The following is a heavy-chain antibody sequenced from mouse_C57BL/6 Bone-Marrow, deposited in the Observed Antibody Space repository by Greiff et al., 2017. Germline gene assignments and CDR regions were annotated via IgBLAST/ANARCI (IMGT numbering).Heavy chain of an antibody. D-gene: IGHD4-1*01. V-gene: IGHV1-59*01. CDR3: AKLGRAY. Sequence: QVQLQQPGAELVRPGTSVKLSCKASGYTFTSYWMCWVKQRPGQGLEWFGVIDPSDSYTNYNQKFKGKATLTVDTSSSTAYMQLSSLTSEGSAVYYCAKLGRAYWGQGTLVTVSA. CDR1: GYTFTSYW. J-gene: IGHJ3*01. CDR2: IDPSDSYT.